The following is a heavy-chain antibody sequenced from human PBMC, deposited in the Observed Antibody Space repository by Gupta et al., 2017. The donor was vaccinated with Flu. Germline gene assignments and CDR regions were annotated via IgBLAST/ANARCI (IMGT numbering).Heavy chain of an antibody. V-gene: IGHV3-23*01. D-gene: IGHD2-2*01. Sequence: VQLLAPGGGLVQPGGSLRLPWPASVFTFRNLVMSTVRQAPGKGLEWVSGISGSGDSTHYADSVKGLFTISRDNSKDTLYLQMNSLRVEDTVVYYCAKARSSTTTSCSNYWGQGTLVPASS. J-gene: IGHJ4*02. CDR2: ISGSGDST. CDR3: AKARSSTTTSCSNY. CDR1: VFTFRNLV.